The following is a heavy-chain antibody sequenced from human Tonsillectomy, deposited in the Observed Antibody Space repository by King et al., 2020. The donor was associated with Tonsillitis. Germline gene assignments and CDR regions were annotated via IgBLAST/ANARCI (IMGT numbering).Heavy chain of an antibody. CDR1: GFTFSSYG. V-gene: IGHV3-30*02. Sequence: VQLVESGGGVVQPGGSLRLSCAASGFTFSSYGMHWVRQAPGKGLEWVAFIRYDGSNKYYADSVKGRFTISRDNSKNTLYLQMNSLRAEYTAVYYCAKARTMGQWLYDFDYWGQGTLVTVSS. CDR2: IRYDGSNK. CDR3: AKARTMGQWLYDFDY. J-gene: IGHJ4*02. D-gene: IGHD6-19*01.